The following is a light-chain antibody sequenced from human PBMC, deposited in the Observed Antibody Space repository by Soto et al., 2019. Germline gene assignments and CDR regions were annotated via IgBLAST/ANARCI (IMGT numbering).Light chain of an antibody. V-gene: IGKV3-20*01. CDR2: GAS. Sequence: EIVLTQSPVTLSLSPGERATLSCRASQSVRRNYLARYQQKPGQAPRLIIDGASSRATGIPDRFSGSGSGTDFTLTISRLEPEDFAVYSCQQYGSTPPTFGQGTKVEIK. J-gene: IGKJ1*01. CDR1: QSVRRNY. CDR3: QQYGSTPPT.